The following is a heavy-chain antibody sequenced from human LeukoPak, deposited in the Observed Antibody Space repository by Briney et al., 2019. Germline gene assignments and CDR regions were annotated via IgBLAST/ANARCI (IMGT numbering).Heavy chain of an antibody. J-gene: IGHJ4*02. CDR3: ATDRGYSGY. Sequence: GGSLRLSCAASGLSFSDAWMNWVRQAPGKGLEWVGRIKSKTAGGTTDYAEPVKGRFTISRDDSKNTLYLQMNSLKTEDTAVYYCATDRGYSGYWGQGTLVTVSS. D-gene: IGHD3-10*01. CDR2: IKSKTAGGTT. V-gene: IGHV3-15*01. CDR1: GLSFSDAW.